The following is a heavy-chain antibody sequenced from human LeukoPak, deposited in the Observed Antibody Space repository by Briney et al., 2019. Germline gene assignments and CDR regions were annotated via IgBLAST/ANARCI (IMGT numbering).Heavy chain of an antibody. CDR3: ARSSSWSTTGNDY. CDR2: MNPNSGNT. D-gene: IGHD6-13*01. J-gene: IGHJ4*02. V-gene: IGHV1-8*01. CDR1: GYTFTSYD. Sequence: VASVTVSCKASGYTFTSYDINWVRQATGQGLEWMGWMNPNSGNTGYAQKFQGRVTMTRNTSISTAYMELSSLRSEDTAVYYCARSSSWSTTGNDYWGQGTLVTVSS.